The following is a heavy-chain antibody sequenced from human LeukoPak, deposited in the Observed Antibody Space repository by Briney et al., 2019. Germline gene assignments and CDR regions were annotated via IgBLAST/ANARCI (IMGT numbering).Heavy chain of an antibody. D-gene: IGHD6-13*01. V-gene: IGHV3-21*01. CDR2: ISSSSSYI. CDR3: ARGLLAAGPFDY. J-gene: IGHJ4*02. Sequence: PGGSLRLSCAASGFTFSSYSMNWVRQAPGKGLEWVSSISSSSSYIYYADSVKGRFTISRDNAKNSLYLQMNSLRAEDTAVYYCARGLLAAGPFDYWGQGTLVTVSS. CDR1: GFTFSSYS.